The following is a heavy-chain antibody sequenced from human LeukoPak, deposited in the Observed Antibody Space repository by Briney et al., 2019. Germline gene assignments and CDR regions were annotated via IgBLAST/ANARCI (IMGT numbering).Heavy chain of an antibody. CDR3: AKGPSGSYYGFDM. Sequence: GGSLRLSCAASGFTFSSYVMSWVRQAPGKGLEWVSAISGSGGSTYLPDSVRGRFTISRDNSKNTLHLQMNSLRAEDTALYYCAKGPSGSYYGFDMWGQGTMVTVSS. J-gene: IGHJ3*02. D-gene: IGHD3-10*01. CDR1: GFTFSSYV. V-gene: IGHV3-23*01. CDR2: ISGSGGST.